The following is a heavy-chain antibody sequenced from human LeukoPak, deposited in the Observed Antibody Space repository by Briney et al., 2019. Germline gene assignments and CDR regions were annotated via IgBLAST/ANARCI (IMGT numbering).Heavy chain of an antibody. J-gene: IGHJ4*02. Sequence: ASVKVSGKASGYTFTSYGISWVRQAPGQGLEWMGWISAYNGNTNYAQKLQGRVTMTTDTSTSTAYMELRSLRSDDTAVYYCARVVAAVAGTHFDYWGQGTLVTVSS. D-gene: IGHD6-19*01. CDR2: ISAYNGNT. CDR1: GYTFTSYG. CDR3: ARVVAAVAGTHFDY. V-gene: IGHV1-18*01.